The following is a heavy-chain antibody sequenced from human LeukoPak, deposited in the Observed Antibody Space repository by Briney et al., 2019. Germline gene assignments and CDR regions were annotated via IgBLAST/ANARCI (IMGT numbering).Heavy chain of an antibody. J-gene: IGHJ4*02. Sequence: SVKVSCKASGGTFSSYAISWVRQAPGQGLEWMGGIIPIFGTANYAQKFQGRVTITADESTSTAYMELSSLRSEDTAVYYCARDVREITIFGVADENYFDYCGQGSLVTASS. CDR3: ARDVREITIFGVADENYFDY. D-gene: IGHD3-3*01. CDR2: IIPIFGTA. V-gene: IGHV1-69*01. CDR1: GGTFSSYA.